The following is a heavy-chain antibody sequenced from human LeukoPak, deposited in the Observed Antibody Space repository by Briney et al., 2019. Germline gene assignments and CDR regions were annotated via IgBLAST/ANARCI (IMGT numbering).Heavy chain of an antibody. V-gene: IGHV3-48*01. CDR1: GFIFSTYN. Sequence: GGSLRLSCATSGFIFSTYNMNWVRQAPGKGLEWVSYISLSSTAIYYADSVKGRFTVSRDNSKNTLYLQMNSLRAEDTAVYYCARDSGDKGAAAGPFDYWGQGTLVTVSS. J-gene: IGHJ4*02. CDR3: ARDSGDKGAAAGPFDY. D-gene: IGHD6-13*01. CDR2: ISLSSTAI.